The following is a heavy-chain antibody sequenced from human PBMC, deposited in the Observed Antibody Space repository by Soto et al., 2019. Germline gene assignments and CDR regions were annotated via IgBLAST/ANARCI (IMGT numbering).Heavy chain of an antibody. CDR2: IYHSGST. V-gene: IGHV4-38-2*01. D-gene: IGHD3-22*01. CDR3: ARADYYDSSGPLFDY. J-gene: IGHJ4*02. CDR1: GYSISSGYY. Sequence: PSETLSLTCAVSGYSISSGYYWGWIRQPPGKGLEWIGSIYHSGSTYYNPSLKSRVTISVDTSKNQFSLKLSSVTAADTAVYYCARADYYDSSGPLFDYWGQGTLVTVSS.